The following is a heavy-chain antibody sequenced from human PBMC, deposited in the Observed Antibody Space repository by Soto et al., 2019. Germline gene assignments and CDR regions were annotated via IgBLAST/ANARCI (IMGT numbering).Heavy chain of an antibody. J-gene: IGHJ4*02. Sequence: PSETLSLTCTVSGGSISSGYYYWSWIRQPPGKGLEWIGYIYYSGSTYYNPSLKSRVTISVDTSKNQFSLKLSSVTAADTAVYYCARDVRGSYFDYWGQGTLVTVSS. CDR3: ARDVRGSYFDY. V-gene: IGHV4-30-4*01. CDR2: IYYSGST. CDR1: GGSISSGYYY. D-gene: IGHD3-16*01.